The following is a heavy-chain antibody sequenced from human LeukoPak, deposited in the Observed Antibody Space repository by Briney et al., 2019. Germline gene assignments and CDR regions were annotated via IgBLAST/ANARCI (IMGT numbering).Heavy chain of an antibody. CDR1: GGSISSSSYY. CDR2: IYYSGST. CDR3: ARLATMVRGRGGNWFDP. D-gene: IGHD3-10*01. Sequence: SETLSLTCTVSGGSISSSSYYWGWIRQPPGKGLEWIGSIYYSGSTYYNPSLKSRVTISVDTSKNQFSLKLSSVTAADTAVYYCARLATMVRGRGGNWFDPWGQGTLVTVSS. J-gene: IGHJ5*02. V-gene: IGHV4-39*01.